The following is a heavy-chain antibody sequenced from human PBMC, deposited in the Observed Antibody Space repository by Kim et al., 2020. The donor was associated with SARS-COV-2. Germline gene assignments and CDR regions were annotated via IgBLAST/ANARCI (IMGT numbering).Heavy chain of an antibody. V-gene: IGHV3-30*07. CDR3: ARDRWAFDY. CDR2: SNK. J-gene: IGHJ4*02. Sequence: SNKYKAESVKGRFTISRDNTKTTLYLQINGLRAEDTAVYYCARDRWAFDYWGQGTLVTVSS.